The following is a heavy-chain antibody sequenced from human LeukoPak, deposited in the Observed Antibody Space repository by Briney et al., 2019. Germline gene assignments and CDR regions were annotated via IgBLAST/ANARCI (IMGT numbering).Heavy chain of an antibody. CDR1: GYSFTTLA. CDR3: ARDARMDY. Sequence: ASVNVSCKASGYSFTTLAICWVRQAPGQGLEWMGWVSSSTGNPTYAQGFTGRFVFSVDTSVTTAYLQINDLNAEDTAVYYCARDARMDYWGQGTLVTVSS. D-gene: IGHD2/OR15-2a*01. J-gene: IGHJ4*02. V-gene: IGHV7-4-1*02. CDR2: VSSSTGNP.